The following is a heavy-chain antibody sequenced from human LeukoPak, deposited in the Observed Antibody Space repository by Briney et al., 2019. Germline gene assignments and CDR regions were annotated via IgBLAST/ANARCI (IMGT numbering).Heavy chain of an antibody. D-gene: IGHD6-19*01. J-gene: IGHJ4*02. V-gene: IGHV4-34*01. CDR3: ARACGWGLDY. CDR1: GGSFSGYY. Sequence: SETPSLTCAVYGGSFSGYYWSWIRQPPGKGLEWIGEINHSGSTNYNPSLKSRVTISVDTSKNQFSLKLSSVTAADTAVYYCARACGWGLDYWGQGTLVTVSS. CDR2: INHSGST.